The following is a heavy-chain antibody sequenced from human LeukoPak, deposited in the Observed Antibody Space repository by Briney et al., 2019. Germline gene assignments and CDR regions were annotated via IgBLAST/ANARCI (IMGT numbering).Heavy chain of an antibody. D-gene: IGHD2-15*01. J-gene: IGHJ6*03. Sequence: PSETLSLTCTVSGGSITSSSYYWGWIRQPPGTGLEWIGSAYYSGNTYYNPSLKSRVTLSVDTSKNQFSLNLSSVTAADTAVYYCARRYDYYYYMDVWGKGTTVTVSS. V-gene: IGHV4-39*01. CDR1: GGSITSSSYY. CDR3: ARRYDYYYYMDV. CDR2: AYYSGNT.